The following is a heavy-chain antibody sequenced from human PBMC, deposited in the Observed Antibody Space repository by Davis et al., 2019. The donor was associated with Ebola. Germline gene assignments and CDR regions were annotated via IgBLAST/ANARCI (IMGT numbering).Heavy chain of an antibody. V-gene: IGHV1-18*04. Sequence: MPGGSLRLSCKGSGYTFTSYGISWVRQAPGQGLEWMGWISAYNGNTNYAQKLQGRVTMTRDTSTSTVYMELSSLRSEDTAVYYCAVTVTTNYYYGMDVWGQGTTVTVSS. CDR2: ISAYNGNT. D-gene: IGHD4-17*01. J-gene: IGHJ6*02. CDR3: AVTVTTNYYYGMDV. CDR1: GYTFTSYG.